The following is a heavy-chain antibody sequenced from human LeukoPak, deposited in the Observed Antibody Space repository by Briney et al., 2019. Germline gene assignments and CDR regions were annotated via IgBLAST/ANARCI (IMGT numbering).Heavy chain of an antibody. CDR1: GGSISSSSYY. D-gene: IGHD1/OR15-1a*01. J-gene: IGHJ4*02. V-gene: IGHV4-39*06. CDR2: IYYSGST. CDR3: AGDGREQLDY. Sequence: SETLSLTCTVSGGSISSSSYYWGWIRQPPGKGLEWIGSIYYSGSTYYNPSLKSRVTISQDTSKNQFTLNPSSVTAADTAVYYCAGDGREQLDYWGQGTLVTVSS.